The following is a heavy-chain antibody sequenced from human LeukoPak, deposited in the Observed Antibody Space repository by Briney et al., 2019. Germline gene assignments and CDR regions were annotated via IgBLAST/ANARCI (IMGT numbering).Heavy chain of an antibody. D-gene: IGHD1-26*01. J-gene: IGHJ4*02. CDR2: IRYDGSNK. CDR1: GFTFSSYG. CDR3: AKDKEGATYGYYFDY. Sequence: GGSLRLSCAASGFTFSSYGMHWVRQAPGEGLEWVAFIRYDGSNKYYADSVKGRFTISRDNSKNTLYLQMNSLRAKDTAVYYCAKDKEGATYGYYFDYWGQGTLVTVSS. V-gene: IGHV3-30*02.